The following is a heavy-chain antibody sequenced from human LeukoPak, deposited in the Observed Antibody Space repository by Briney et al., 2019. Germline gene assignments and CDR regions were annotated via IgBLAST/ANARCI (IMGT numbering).Heavy chain of an antibody. J-gene: IGHJ4*02. Sequence: SETLSLTCTVSGGSISSSSYYWGWIRQPPGKGLEWIGSIYYSGSTYYNPSLKSRVTISVDTSKNQFSLKLSSMTAADTAVYYCARGDIVVVPADYWGQGTLVTVSS. CDR1: GGSISSSSYY. D-gene: IGHD2-2*01. V-gene: IGHV4-39*01. CDR3: ARGDIVVVPADY. CDR2: IYYSGST.